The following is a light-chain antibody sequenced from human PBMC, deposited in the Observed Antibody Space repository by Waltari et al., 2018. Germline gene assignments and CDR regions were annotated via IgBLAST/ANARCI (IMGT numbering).Light chain of an antibody. CDR1: RSVNIN. V-gene: IGKV3-15*01. CDR3: QQYNYWPIS. CDR2: NAS. Sequence: LVMTQSPSTLSVSPGESVTLSCRAGRSVNINVAWYQQKPGQAPRLLIHNASSEATGVPARFRAGGSGTDFTFTISSLQSEDSAVYYCQQYNYWPISFGQGTRLEIK. J-gene: IGKJ5*01.